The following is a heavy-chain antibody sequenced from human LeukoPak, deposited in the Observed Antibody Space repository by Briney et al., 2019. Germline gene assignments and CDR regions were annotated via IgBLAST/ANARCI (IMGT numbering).Heavy chain of an antibody. CDR2: IYYSGST. CDR1: GGSISSDY. Sequence: SETLSLTCTVSGGSISSDYWSWIRQPPGRGLEWIGYIYYSGSTNYNPSLKSRVTISLDTSKNQFSLKLSSVTAADTAVYYCARQRGLGASYLSHFYYWGQGTLVTVSS. J-gene: IGHJ4*02. CDR3: ARQRGLGASYLSHFYY. V-gene: IGHV4-59*08. D-gene: IGHD1-26*01.